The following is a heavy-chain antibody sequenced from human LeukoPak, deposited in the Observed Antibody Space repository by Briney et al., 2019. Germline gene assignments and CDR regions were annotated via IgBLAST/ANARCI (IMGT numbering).Heavy chain of an antibody. CDR3: ARVSPNTVTTLQYFDY. J-gene: IGHJ4*02. CDR1: GFTFSSYG. D-gene: IGHD4-17*01. CDR2: ISYDGSNK. Sequence: GGSLRLSCAASGFTFSSYGMHWVRQAPGKGLEWVAVISYDGSNKYYADSVKGRFTISRDDAKNSLYLQMNSLRAEDTAVYYCARVSPNTVTTLQYFDYWGQGTLVTVSS. V-gene: IGHV3-30*03.